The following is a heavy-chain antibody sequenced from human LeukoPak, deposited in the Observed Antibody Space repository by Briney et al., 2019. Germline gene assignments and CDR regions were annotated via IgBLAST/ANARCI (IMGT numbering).Heavy chain of an antibody. CDR1: GGSFSGYY. D-gene: IGHD1-26*01. V-gene: IGHV4-34*01. J-gene: IGHJ1*01. CDR3: ARGPLPASGSWESRYFQH. Sequence: SETLSLTCAVYGGSFSGYYWSWIRQPPGKGLEWIGEINHSGSTNYNPSLKSRVTISVDTSKNQSSLKLSSVTAADTAVYYCARGPLPASGSWESRYFQHWGQGTLVTVSS. CDR2: INHSGST.